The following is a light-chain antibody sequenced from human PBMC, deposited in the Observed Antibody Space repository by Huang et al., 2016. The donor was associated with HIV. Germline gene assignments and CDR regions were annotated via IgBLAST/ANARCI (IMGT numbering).Light chain of an antibody. J-gene: IGKJ4*01. V-gene: IGKV1-5*03. CDR2: KTS. CDR3: QQYNSLLT. Sequence: IQMTQSPSTLSATVGDRVTIACRASQNVGPWLAWYQQKPGRAPKLLIYKTSSLESGVPSRFSGSGSGTEFTLTIISLQPDDFATDYWQQYNSLLTFGGGTKLEIK. CDR1: QNVGPW.